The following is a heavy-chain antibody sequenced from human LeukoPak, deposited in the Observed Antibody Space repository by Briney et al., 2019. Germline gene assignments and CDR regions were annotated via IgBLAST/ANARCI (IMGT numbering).Heavy chain of an antibody. CDR2: ISSSSSYI. D-gene: IGHD6-6*01. CDR3: ARNIAARRYFDY. J-gene: IGHJ4*02. CDR1: GFTFGSYS. V-gene: IGHV3-21*01. Sequence: PGGSLRLSCAASGFTFGSYSMNWVRQAPGKGLEWVSSISSSSSYIYYADSVKGRFTISRDNAKNSLYLQMNSLRAEDTAVYYCARNIAARRYFDYWGQGTLVTVSS.